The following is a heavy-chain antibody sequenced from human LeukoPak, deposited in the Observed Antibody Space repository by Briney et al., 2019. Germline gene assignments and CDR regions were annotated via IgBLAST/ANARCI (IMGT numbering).Heavy chain of an antibody. CDR1: GYSFTNSW. V-gene: IGHV5-51*01. D-gene: IGHD1-1*01. J-gene: IGHJ4*02. CDR2: TYPSDSDT. CDR3: ARPGGSWNEVDY. Sequence: GESLKISRKGSGYSFTNSWIGWVRQMPGKGLEWMGVTYPSDSDTRYSPSFQGQVTISADKSISTAYLQWSSLKASDTAMYYCARPGGSWNEVDYWGQGTLVTVSS.